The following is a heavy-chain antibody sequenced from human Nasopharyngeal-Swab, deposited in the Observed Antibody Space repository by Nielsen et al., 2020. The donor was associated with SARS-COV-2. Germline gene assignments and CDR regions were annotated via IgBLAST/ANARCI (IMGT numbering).Heavy chain of an antibody. CDR3: AREAVAGTIYFDY. CDR2: INHSGST. V-gene: IGHV4-34*01. D-gene: IGHD6-19*01. J-gene: IGHJ4*02. Sequence: SETLSLTCAVYGGSFSGYYWSWIRQPPGKGLEWIGEINHSGSTNYNPSPKSPVTISVDTSKNQFSLKLSSVTAADTAVYYCAREAVAGTIYFDYWGQGTLVTVSS. CDR1: GGSFSGYY.